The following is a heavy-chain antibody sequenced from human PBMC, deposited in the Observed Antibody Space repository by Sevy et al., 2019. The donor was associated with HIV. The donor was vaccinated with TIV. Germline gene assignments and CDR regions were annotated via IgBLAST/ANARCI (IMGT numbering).Heavy chain of an antibody. D-gene: IGHD6-13*01. V-gene: IGHV3-48*01. J-gene: IGHJ6*02. CDR3: ARDTGSSWSEPYYYGMDV. CDR1: GFTFSSYS. Sequence: GGSLRLSCAASGFTFSSYSMNWVRQAPGKGLEWVSYISSSSSTIYYADSVKGRFTISRDNAKNSLYLQMNSLRAEDTAVYYCARDTGSSWSEPYYYGMDVWDQGTTVTVSS. CDR2: ISSSSSTI.